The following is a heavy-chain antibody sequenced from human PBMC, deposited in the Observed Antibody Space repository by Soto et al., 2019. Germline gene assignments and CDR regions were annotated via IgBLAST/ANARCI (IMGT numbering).Heavy chain of an antibody. V-gene: IGHV1-69*13. CDR2: IIPTFGTA. D-gene: IGHD2-21*02. Sequence: SVKVSCKASGGTFSSYAISWVRQAPGQGLEWMGGIIPTFGTANYAQKFQGRVTITADESTSTAYMELSSLRSEDTAVYYCARDRESCGGDCYESYYYYGMDVWGQ. J-gene: IGHJ6*02. CDR1: GGTFSSYA. CDR3: ARDRESCGGDCYESYYYYGMDV.